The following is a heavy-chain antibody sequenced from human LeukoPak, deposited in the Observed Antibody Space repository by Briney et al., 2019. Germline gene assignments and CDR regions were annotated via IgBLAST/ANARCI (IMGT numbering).Heavy chain of an antibody. V-gene: IGHV4-59*08. D-gene: IGHD3-10*01. CDR2: IYYSGST. J-gene: IGHJ4*02. CDR1: GGSISSYY. CDR3: ATFIHDLKLGSGFEY. Sequence: SETLSLTCTVSGGSISSYYWSWIRQPPGKGLEWIGYIYYSGSTNYNPSLKSRVTISVDTSKNQFSLKLSSVNAADTAVYYCATFIHDLKLGSGFEYWGQGTLVTVSS.